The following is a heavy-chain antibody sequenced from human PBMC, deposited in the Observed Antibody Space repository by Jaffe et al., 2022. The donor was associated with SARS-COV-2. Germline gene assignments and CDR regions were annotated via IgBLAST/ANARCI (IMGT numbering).Heavy chain of an antibody. Sequence: QVQLVESGGGVVQPGRSLRLSCAASGFTFSSYGMHWVRQAPGKGLEWVAVISYDGSNKYYADSVKGRFTISRDNSKNTLYLQMNSLRAEDTAVYYCAKDGQPLELLPFDYWGQGTLVTVSS. CDR2: ISYDGSNK. D-gene: IGHD1-7*01. CDR3: AKDGQPLELLPFDY. V-gene: IGHV3-30*18. J-gene: IGHJ4*02. CDR1: GFTFSSYG.